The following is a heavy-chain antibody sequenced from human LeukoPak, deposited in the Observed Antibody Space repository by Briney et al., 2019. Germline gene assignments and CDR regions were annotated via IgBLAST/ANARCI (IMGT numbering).Heavy chain of an antibody. CDR1: GYSISNGYC. Sequence: KPSETLSLACSVSGYSISNGYCWGWIRQPPGKGLEWIGSIYHSGTTYYNPSLKSRVTISVDTSNNQFSLKLSSVTAADTAVYYCARGYDFWSGLVGGWFDPWGQGTLVTVSS. J-gene: IGHJ5*02. D-gene: IGHD3-3*01. V-gene: IGHV4-38-2*02. CDR3: ARGYDFWSGLVGGWFDP. CDR2: IYHSGTT.